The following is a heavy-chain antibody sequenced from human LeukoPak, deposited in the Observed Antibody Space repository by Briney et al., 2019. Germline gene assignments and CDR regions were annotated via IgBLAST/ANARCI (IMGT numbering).Heavy chain of an antibody. CDR3: ARSDYYGSGSYNY. Sequence: SETLSLTCTVSNASISSNTYYRAWIRQPPGKGLEYIGSINYRGSTYYNPSLKSRVTISVDTSKNQFSLKLSSVTAADTAVYYCARSDYYGSGSYNYWGQGTLVTVSS. CDR2: INYRGST. D-gene: IGHD3-10*01. CDR1: NASISSNTYY. V-gene: IGHV4-39*01. J-gene: IGHJ4*02.